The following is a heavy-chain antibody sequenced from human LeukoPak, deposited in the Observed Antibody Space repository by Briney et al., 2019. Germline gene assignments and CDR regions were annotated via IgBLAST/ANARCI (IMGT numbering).Heavy chain of an antibody. D-gene: IGHD6-19*01. J-gene: IGHJ4*02. Sequence: PSETLSLTCTVSGGSISSYYWSWIRQPPGKGLEWIGYIYYSGSTNYNPSLKSRVTISVDTSKNQFSLKLSSVTAADTAVCYCASPSEDSSGWESFDYWGQGTLVTVSS. CDR2: IYYSGST. V-gene: IGHV4-59*01. CDR3: ASPSEDSSGWESFDY. CDR1: GGSISSYY.